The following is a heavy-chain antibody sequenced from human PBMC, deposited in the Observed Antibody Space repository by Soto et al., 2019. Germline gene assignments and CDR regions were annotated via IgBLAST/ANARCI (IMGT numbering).Heavy chain of an antibody. CDR2: ISDNGGGT. CDR1: GFIFSTYA. Sequence: PGGSLRLSCSASGFIFSTYAMHWARQAPGKGLEYLSAISDNGGGTYYAADSVRGRFIISRDNSKNTLYLQMTSVRPEDTAVYNCLKDREGGGGMDVGGKGTTVTVSS. J-gene: IGHJ6*03. D-gene: IGHD3-16*01. CDR3: LKDREGGGGMDV. V-gene: IGHV3-64D*08.